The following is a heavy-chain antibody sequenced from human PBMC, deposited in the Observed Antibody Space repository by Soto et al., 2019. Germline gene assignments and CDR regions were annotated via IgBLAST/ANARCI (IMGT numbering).Heavy chain of an antibody. CDR1: AGPISGGDYY. D-gene: IGHD5-12*01. V-gene: IGHV4-30-4*01. J-gene: IGHJ4*02. CDR3: PRQLMATINFDY. CDR2: IYYSGST. Sequence: LSLTCSVSAGPISGGDYYWRWIRQPPGKGLEWIGYIYYSGSTYYNPSLKSRVTISVDTSKNKFSLKMCSVTAADTAVHYCPRQLMATINFDYWGQRTLVTVSS.